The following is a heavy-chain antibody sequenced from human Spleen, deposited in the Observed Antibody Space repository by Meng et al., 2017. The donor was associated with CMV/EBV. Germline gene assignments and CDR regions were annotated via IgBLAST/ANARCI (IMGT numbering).Heavy chain of an antibody. CDR2: ISSYNSNT. D-gene: IGHD2-21*01. CDR1: FTSYW. Sequence: FTSYWIGWVRQAPGQGLEWVGWISSYNSNTNYAQKFLGRVTLTTDTSTSIAYMELRSLRSDDTAVYYCATIAYCGGDCYKVHPLYDHWGQGTLVTVSS. J-gene: IGHJ5*02. V-gene: IGHV1-18*04. CDR3: ATIAYCGGDCYKVHPLYDH.